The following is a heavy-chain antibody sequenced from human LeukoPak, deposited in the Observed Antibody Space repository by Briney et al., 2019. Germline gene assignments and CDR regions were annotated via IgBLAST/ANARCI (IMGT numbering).Heavy chain of an antibody. CDR2: LYTSGDT. V-gene: IGHV4-4*07. CDR3: ARDEHDYGDYGTFDY. D-gene: IGHD4-17*01. Sequence: SETLSLTCTVSGGSISTYYWNWIRQPPGEGLEWIGRLYTSGDTNYNPSLKSRLTMSLDTSKNQLSLKLSSVTAADTAVYYCARDEHDYGDYGTFDYWGQGTLVTVSS. J-gene: IGHJ4*02. CDR1: GGSISTYY.